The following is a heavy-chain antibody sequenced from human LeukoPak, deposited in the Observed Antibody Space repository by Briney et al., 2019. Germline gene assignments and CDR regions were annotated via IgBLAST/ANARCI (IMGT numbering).Heavy chain of an antibody. CDR2: IRYDGSHK. Sequence: GGSLRLSCAASGFTFSSYAMHWVRQAPGKGLEWVAFIRYDGSHKYYADSVKGRFTISRDNLKNTLYLQLNSLRAEDTAVYYCVPVFREVESYFDYWGQGTLVTVSS. J-gene: IGHJ4*01. CDR1: GFTFSSYA. CDR3: VPVFREVESYFDY. V-gene: IGHV3-30*02.